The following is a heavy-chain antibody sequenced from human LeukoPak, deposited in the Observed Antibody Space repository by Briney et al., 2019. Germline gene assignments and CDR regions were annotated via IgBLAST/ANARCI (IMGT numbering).Heavy chain of an antibody. CDR3: AGWAVTYYFDY. CDR1: GGSISSGSYY. J-gene: IGHJ4*02. Sequence: SQTLSLTCTVSGGSISSGSYYWSWIRQPAGKGLEWIGRIYTSGSTNYNPSLKSRVTISVDTSKNQFSLRLSSVTAADTAVYYCAGWAVTYYFDYWGQGTLVTVSS. D-gene: IGHD4-11*01. V-gene: IGHV4-61*02. CDR2: IYTSGST.